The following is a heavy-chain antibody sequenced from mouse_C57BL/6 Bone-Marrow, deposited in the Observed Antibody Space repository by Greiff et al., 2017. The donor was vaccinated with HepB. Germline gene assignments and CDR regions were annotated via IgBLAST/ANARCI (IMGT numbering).Heavy chain of an antibody. Sequence: EVQLQQSGAELVKPGASVKLSCTASGFNIKDYYMHWVKQRTEQGLEWIGRIDPEDGETKYATKFQGRATITADTSSNTAYLQLSSLTSEDTAVYYCARSGGTLYAMDYWGQGTSVTVSS. CDR3: ARSGGTLYAMDY. J-gene: IGHJ4*01. CDR2: IDPEDGET. V-gene: IGHV14-2*01. D-gene: IGHD2-14*01. CDR1: GFNIKDYY.